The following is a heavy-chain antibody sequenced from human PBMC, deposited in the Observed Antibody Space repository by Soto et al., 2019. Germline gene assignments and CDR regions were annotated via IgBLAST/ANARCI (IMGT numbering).Heavy chain of an antibody. V-gene: IGHV1-69*01. CDR1: GGTFSSYS. Sequence: GASVKVSCKASGGTFSSYSISWVRQAPVQVLEWMGGIIPIFGTANYAQKFQGRVTITADESTSTAYMELSSLRSEDTAVYYCARALYRPDYYDSSGYYQDFDYWGQGTLVTVSS. J-gene: IGHJ4*02. CDR2: IIPIFGTA. D-gene: IGHD3-22*01. CDR3: ARALYRPDYYDSSGYYQDFDY.